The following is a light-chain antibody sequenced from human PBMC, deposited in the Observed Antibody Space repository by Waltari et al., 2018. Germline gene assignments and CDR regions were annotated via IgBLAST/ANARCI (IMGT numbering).Light chain of an antibody. CDR1: QSTNDL. CDR3: QQCNTFSFS. CDR2: RAS. Sequence: DVQMTQSPSSLSASVGDRITMTCRASQSTNDLLAWYQQKPGKAPRLLIQRASILESGVPSRFSGSGSGTEFTLTINGLQPDDFGTYYCQQCNTFSFSFGPGTTV. V-gene: IGKV1-5*03. J-gene: IGKJ3*01.